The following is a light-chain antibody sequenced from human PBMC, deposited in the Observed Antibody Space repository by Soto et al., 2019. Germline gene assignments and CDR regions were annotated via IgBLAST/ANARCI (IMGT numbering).Light chain of an antibody. J-gene: IGLJ2*01. CDR2: DVS. CDR3: ASYTTGRIRV. Sequence: QSALTQPASVSASPGQSITISCTGTSSDIGAYNSVSWYQQHPGEAPQLIIYDVSYRPSGISSRFSGSKSGNTASLTVSGLQADDDADYYCASYTTGRIRVFGGGTQL. CDR1: SSDIGAYNS. V-gene: IGLV2-14*03.